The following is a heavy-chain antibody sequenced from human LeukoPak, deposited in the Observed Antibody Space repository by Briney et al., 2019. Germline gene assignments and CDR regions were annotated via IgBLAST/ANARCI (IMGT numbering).Heavy chain of an antibody. CDR2: IYYSGST. J-gene: IGHJ5*02. D-gene: IGHD3-10*01. CDR1: GGSISSSSYY. Sequence: PSETLSLTCTVSGGSISSSSYYWGWIRQPPGKGLEWMGSIYYSGSTYYNPSLKSRVTISVDTSKNQFSLKLSSVTAADTAVYYCARTPSITMVRGQNLFDPWGQGTLVTISS. V-gene: IGHV4-39*07. CDR3: ARTPSITMVRGQNLFDP.